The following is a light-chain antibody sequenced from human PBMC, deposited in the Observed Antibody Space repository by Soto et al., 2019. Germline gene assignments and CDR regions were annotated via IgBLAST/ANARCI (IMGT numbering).Light chain of an antibody. CDR3: SSYTSSSTRV. Sequence: QSVLTQPASVSGSPGQSITISCAGTSSDVGGYNYVSWYQQHPGKAPKLLLYEVSNRPSWVSDRSSGSKSASTASLTISGLQAEDEANYYCSSYTSSSTRVFGTGTKVTVL. J-gene: IGLJ1*01. CDR2: EVS. CDR1: SSDVGGYNY. V-gene: IGLV2-14*01.